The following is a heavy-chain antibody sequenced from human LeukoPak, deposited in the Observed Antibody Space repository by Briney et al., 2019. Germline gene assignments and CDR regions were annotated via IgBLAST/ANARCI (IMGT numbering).Heavy chain of an antibody. CDR2: IYTSGST. D-gene: IGHD4-11*01. Sequence: SETLSLTCAVSGGSISSGSYYWSWIRQPAGKGLEWIGRIYTSGSTNYNPSLKSRVTISVDTSKNQFSLKLSSVTAADTAVYYCARDYDYSNYEDYYYYYYMDVWGKGTTVTVSS. V-gene: IGHV4-61*02. CDR3: ARDYDYSNYEDYYYYYYMDV. J-gene: IGHJ6*03. CDR1: GGSISSGSYY.